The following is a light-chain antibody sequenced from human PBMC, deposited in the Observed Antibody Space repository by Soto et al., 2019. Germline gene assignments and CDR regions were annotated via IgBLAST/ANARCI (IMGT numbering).Light chain of an antibody. J-gene: IGKJ2*01. CDR3: QQRSNWPST. CDR1: QSVSSS. V-gene: IGKV3-11*01. CDR2: DAS. Sequence: DIVLTQSPATLSLSPGERATLSCRASQSVSSSLAWYQQKPGQAPRLLIYDASNRATGIPDRFSGSGSGTDVTLTISSLDPEDFAVYYCQQRSNWPSTFGQGTKLEIK.